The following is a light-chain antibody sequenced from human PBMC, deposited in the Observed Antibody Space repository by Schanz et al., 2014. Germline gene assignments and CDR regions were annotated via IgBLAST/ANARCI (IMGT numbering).Light chain of an antibody. CDR1: SSDVGGYNY. CDR2: DVS. V-gene: IGLV2-14*01. Sequence: QSALTQPASVSGSPGQPITISCTGTSSDVGGYNYVSWYQQHPGKAPKLMIYDVSNRPSGVSNRFSGSKSGNTASLTVSGLQAEDEADYYCQSYDSSLSGWVFGGGTKLTVL. J-gene: IGLJ3*02. CDR3: QSYDSSLSGWV.